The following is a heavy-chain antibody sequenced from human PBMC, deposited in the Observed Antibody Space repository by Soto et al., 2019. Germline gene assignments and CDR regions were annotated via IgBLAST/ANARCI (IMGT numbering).Heavy chain of an antibody. CDR2: MYTSGST. Sequence: PSETLSLTCSVSGGSISNYYWTWIRQPAGKGLEWIGRMYTSGSTNYNPSLKSRVTMSVDTSKNQFSLNLRSVTAADTAVYYCARYQLRHPARVGYYYYGMDVWGQGTTVTVSS. J-gene: IGHJ6*02. CDR3: ARYQLRHPARVGYYYYGMDV. D-gene: IGHD2-2*01. CDR1: GGSISNYY. V-gene: IGHV4-4*07.